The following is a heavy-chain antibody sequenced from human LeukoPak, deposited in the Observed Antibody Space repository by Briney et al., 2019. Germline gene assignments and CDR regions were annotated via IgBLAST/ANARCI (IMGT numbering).Heavy chain of an antibody. D-gene: IGHD1-1*01. CDR3: AREALEAFDS. V-gene: IGHV3-21*06. J-gene: IGHJ3*01. CDR1: GFTFSSYS. Sequence: GGSLRLSCAASGFTFSSYSMNWVRQAPGKGLEWVSSMSNSIHYADSVKSRFTISRDNAKNLLYLQMNSLRDEDTAVYYCAREALEAFDSWGQGTMVTVSS. CDR2: MSNSI.